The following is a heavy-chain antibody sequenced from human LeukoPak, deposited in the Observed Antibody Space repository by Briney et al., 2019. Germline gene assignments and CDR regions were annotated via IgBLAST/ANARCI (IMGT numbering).Heavy chain of an antibody. Sequence: ASVKVSCKASGYTFTSYGISWVRQAPGQGLEWMGWISAYNGNTNYAQKLQGRVTMTTDTSTSTAYMELRSLRSDDTAVYYCARSIASYGSGSYYRDGWLDPWGQGTLVTVSS. CDR1: GYTFTSYG. V-gene: IGHV1-18*01. J-gene: IGHJ5*02. D-gene: IGHD3-10*01. CDR2: ISAYNGNT. CDR3: ARSIASYGSGSYYRDGWLDP.